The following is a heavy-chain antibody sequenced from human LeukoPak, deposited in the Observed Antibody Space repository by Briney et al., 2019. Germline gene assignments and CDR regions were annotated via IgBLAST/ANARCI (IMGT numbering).Heavy chain of an antibody. CDR3: ARMVLRYVDWSHHGYNFDY. J-gene: IGHJ4*02. D-gene: IGHD3-9*01. V-gene: IGHV4-39*01. CDR1: GDSITSSNYY. Sequence: SETLSLTCTVSGDSITSSNYYWGWLRQPPGKGLEWFGSIYYSGSTYSNPSLKRQATISVRTSKHRSCLMLTSVTAAYTAVYYWARMVLRYVDWSHHGYNFDYWAQGTLVTVSS. CDR2: IYYSGST.